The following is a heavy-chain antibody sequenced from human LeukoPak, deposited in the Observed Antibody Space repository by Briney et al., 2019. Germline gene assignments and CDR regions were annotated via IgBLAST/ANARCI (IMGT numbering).Heavy chain of an antibody. D-gene: IGHD2-2*01. CDR2: INHSGST. CDR1: GGSFSGYY. CDR3: ARARTSCSGWFDP. J-gene: IGHJ5*02. Sequence: SETLSLTCAVYGGSFSGYYWSWIRQPPGKGLEWIGEINHSGSTNYNPSLKSRVTISGDTSKNQFSLKLRSVTAADTAVYYCARARTSCSGWFDPWGQGTLVTVSS. V-gene: IGHV4-34*01.